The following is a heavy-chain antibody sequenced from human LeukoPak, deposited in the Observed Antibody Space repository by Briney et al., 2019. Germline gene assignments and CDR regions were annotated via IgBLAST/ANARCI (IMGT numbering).Heavy chain of an antibody. CDR1: GGSISSYY. J-gene: IGHJ5*02. D-gene: IGHD3-10*01. CDR2: VYYTGST. CDR3: ARSYDWFDP. V-gene: IGHV4-59*01. Sequence: PSETLSLTCTVSGGSISSYYWSWVRQPPGKGLEWIGFVYYTGSTNYSPSLKSRVTISVDTSKNQFSLKLRSVTAADTAVYYCARSYDWFDPWGQGTLVTVSS.